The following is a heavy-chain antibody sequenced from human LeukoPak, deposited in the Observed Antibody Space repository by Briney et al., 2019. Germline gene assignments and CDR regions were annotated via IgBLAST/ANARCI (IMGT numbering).Heavy chain of an antibody. CDR2: ISGSGGST. J-gene: IGHJ4*02. V-gene: IGHV3-23*01. Sequence: SGGSLRLSCAASGFTFSSYAMSWVRQAPGKGLEWASAISGSGGSTYYADSVKGRFTISRDNSKNTLYLQMNSLRAEDTAVYYCAKDPFSPTVAGTFDYWGQGTLVTVSS. D-gene: IGHD6-19*01. CDR1: GFTFSSYA. CDR3: AKDPFSPTVAGTFDY.